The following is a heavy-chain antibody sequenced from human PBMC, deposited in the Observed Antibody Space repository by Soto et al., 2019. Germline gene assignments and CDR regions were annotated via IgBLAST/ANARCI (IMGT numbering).Heavy chain of an antibody. J-gene: IGHJ4*02. Sequence: ASVKVSCKASGYTFTGYYMHWVRQAPGQGLEWMGWFNPNSGGSKCAQKFQGRVTMTRDTSISTAYMELSSLRSDDTAVYFCAREVRYCSSTSCDDFDYWGQGTLVTVSS. CDR1: GYTFTGYY. CDR2: FNPNSGGS. V-gene: IGHV1-2*02. CDR3: AREVRYCSSTSCDDFDY. D-gene: IGHD2-2*01.